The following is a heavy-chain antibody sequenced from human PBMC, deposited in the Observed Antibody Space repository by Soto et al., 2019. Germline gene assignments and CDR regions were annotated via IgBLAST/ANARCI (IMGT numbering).Heavy chain of an antibody. CDR3: ARAEMATQKWGSICDY. CDR2: ISYDGSNK. J-gene: IGHJ4*02. V-gene: IGHV3-30-3*01. Sequence: QVQLVESGGGVVQPGRSLRLSCAASGFTFSSYAMHWVRQAPGKGLEWVAVISYDGSNKYYADSVKGRFTISRDNSKNTLYLQMNSLRAEDTAVYYCARAEMATQKWGSICDYWGQGTLVTVSS. D-gene: IGHD5-12*01. CDR1: GFTFSSYA.